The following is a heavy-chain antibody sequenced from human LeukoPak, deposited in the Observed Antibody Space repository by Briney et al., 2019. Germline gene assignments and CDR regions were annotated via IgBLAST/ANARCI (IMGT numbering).Heavy chain of an antibody. V-gene: IGHV3-23*01. J-gene: IGHJ4*02. CDR3: AKGGGYSYGGGSDY. CDR2: IRGSGGST. Sequence: GGSLRLSCAASGFTFSSYAMSWLRQAPGKGLEWVSAIRGSGGSTYYADSVKGRFTIYRDNSKNTLYLQMNSLRAEDTAVYYCAKGGGYSYGGGSDYWGQGTLVTVSS. CDR1: GFTFSSYA. D-gene: IGHD5-18*01.